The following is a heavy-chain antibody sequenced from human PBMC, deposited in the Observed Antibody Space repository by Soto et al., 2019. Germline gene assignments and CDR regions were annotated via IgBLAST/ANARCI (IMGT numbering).Heavy chain of an antibody. V-gene: IGHV3-30*18. D-gene: IGHD6-13*01. CDR2: ISYDGSNK. CDR3: AKDWAIAAAGQSGMNV. Sequence: GGSLRLSCAASGFTFISYGMHWVRQAPGKGLEWVAVISYDGSNKYYADSVKGRFTISRDNSKKTLYMQMNSLRAEDTAVYYCAKDWAIAAAGQSGMNVWGQGTTVTVSS. CDR1: GFTFISYG. J-gene: IGHJ6*02.